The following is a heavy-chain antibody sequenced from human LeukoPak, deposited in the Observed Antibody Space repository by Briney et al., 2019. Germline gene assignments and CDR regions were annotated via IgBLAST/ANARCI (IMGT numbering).Heavy chain of an antibody. D-gene: IGHD1-26*01. V-gene: IGHV3-64D*06. Sequence: GGSLRLSCSASGFTFSSYIMHWVRQAPGKGLEYVSAISSNGGSTYYADSVKGRFTISRDNSKNTLYLQMSSLRGEDTAVYYCAMATWVGGLDYWGQGTLVTVSS. CDR2: ISSNGGST. CDR1: GFTFSSYI. CDR3: AMATWVGGLDY. J-gene: IGHJ4*02.